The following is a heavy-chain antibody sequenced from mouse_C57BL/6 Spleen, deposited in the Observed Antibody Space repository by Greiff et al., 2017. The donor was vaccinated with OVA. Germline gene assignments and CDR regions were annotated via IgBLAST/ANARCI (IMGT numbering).Heavy chain of an antibody. Sequence: EVKLMESGGGLVKPGGSLKLSCAASGFTFSSYAMSWVRQTPEKRLEWVATISDGGSYTYYPDNVKGRFTISRDNAKNNLYLQMSHLKSEDTAMYYCARDRNYYDYDGVYYAMDYWGQGTSVTVSS. V-gene: IGHV5-4*01. D-gene: IGHD2-4*01. CDR2: ISDGGSYT. CDR1: GFTFSSYA. J-gene: IGHJ4*01. CDR3: ARDRNYYDYDGVYYAMDY.